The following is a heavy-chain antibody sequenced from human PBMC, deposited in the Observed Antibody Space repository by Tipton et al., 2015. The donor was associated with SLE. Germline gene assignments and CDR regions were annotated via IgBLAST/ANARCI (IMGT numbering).Heavy chain of an antibody. CDR1: GDSISSGSYY. Sequence: TLSLTCTVSGDSISSGSYYWSWIRQPAGKGLEWIGRIYTSGSTNYNPSLKSRVTISVDTSKNQFSLKLSSVTAADTAVYYCARGGRLVEGPMDVWGKGTTVTVSS. CDR2: IYTSGST. V-gene: IGHV4-61*02. D-gene: IGHD6-19*01. CDR3: ARGGRLVEGPMDV. J-gene: IGHJ6*03.